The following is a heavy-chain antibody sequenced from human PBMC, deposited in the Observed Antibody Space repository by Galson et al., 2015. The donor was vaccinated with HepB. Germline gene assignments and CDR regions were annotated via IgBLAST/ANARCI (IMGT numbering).Heavy chain of an antibody. CDR3: ARESQTGQWLVLFYDAFDI. Sequence: SLRLSCAASGFTFSSYAMHWVRQAPGKGLEWVAVISYDGSNKYYADSVKGRFTISRDNSKNTLYLQMNSLRAEDTAVYHCARESQTGQWLVLFYDAFDIWGQGTMVTVSS. CDR2: ISYDGSNK. V-gene: IGHV3-30-3*01. CDR1: GFTFSSYA. J-gene: IGHJ3*02. D-gene: IGHD6-19*01.